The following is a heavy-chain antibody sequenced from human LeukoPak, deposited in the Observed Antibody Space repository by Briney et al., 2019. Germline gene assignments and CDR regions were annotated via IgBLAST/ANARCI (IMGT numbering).Heavy chain of an antibody. V-gene: IGHV1-18*01. CDR1: GYTFPSYG. J-gene: IGHJ4*02. D-gene: IGHD6-19*01. Sequence: ASVKVSCKASGYTFPSYGISWVRQAPGQGLEWMGWISAYNGNTNYAQKLQSRVTMTTDTSTSTAYMERRSLRSDDAAVYYCARGARIAVAGTTPFPYFDYWGQGTLVTVSS. CDR3: ARGARIAVAGTTPFPYFDY. CDR2: ISAYNGNT.